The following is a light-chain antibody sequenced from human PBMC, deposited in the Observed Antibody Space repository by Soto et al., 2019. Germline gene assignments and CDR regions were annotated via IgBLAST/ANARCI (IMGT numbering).Light chain of an antibody. CDR1: SSDVGSYNL. V-gene: IGLV2-23*01. Sequence: QSVLTQPASVSGSPGQSITISCTGTSSDVGSYNLVSWYQQHPGKAPKLMIYEGSNRPSGVSNRFSGSKSGNTASLTISGLQAEDEADYYCCSYAGSYVFGTGTKLTVL. CDR3: CSYAGSYV. CDR2: EGS. J-gene: IGLJ1*01.